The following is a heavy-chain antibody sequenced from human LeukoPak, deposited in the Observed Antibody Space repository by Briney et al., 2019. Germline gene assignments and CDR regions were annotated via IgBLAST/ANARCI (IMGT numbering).Heavy chain of an antibody. J-gene: IGHJ3*02. CDR2: IIPILGIA. CDR1: GGTFSSYT. V-gene: IGHV1-69*02. Sequence: SVKVSCKASGGTFSSYTISWVRHAPGQGLEWMARIIPILGIANYAQKFQGRVTITADKSTSTAYMELSSLRSEDTAVYYCATDARSSSWYTDAFDIWGQGTMVTVSS. CDR3: ATDARSSSWYTDAFDI. D-gene: IGHD6-13*01.